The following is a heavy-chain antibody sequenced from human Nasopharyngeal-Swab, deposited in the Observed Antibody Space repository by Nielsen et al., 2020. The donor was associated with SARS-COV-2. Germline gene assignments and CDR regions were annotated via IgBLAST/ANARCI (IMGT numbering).Heavy chain of an antibody. V-gene: IGHV3-30*18. CDR1: GFTFGHYA. J-gene: IGHJ4*02. CDR3: AKTSYEVLYQGLVDY. CDR2: TSYQGSNT. Sequence: GESLKISCAASGFTFGHYAVIWVRQAPGKGLEWVAITSYQGSNTYYADSVKGRFTISRDNSKNTLYLQMNSLRAEDTAMYYCAKTSYEVLYQGLVDYWGQGTLVTVSS. D-gene: IGHD2-2*02.